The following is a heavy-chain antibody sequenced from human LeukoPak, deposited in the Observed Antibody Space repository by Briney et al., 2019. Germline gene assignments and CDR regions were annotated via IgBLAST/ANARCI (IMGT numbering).Heavy chain of an antibody. CDR1: GYTFTSYD. CDR2: MNPNSGNT. V-gene: IGHV1-8*03. J-gene: IGHJ4*02. CDR3: ARDPRDSSGYGY. D-gene: IGHD3-22*01. Sequence: VASVKVSCKASGYTFTSYDINWVRQATGQGLEWMGWMNPNSGNTGYAQKFQGRVTITRNTSISTAYMELSSLRSEDTAVYYCARDPRDSSGYGYWGQGTLVTVSS.